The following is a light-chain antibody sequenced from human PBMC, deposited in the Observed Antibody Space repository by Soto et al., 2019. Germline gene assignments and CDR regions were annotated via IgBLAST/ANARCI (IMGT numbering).Light chain of an antibody. CDR2: LGS. J-gene: IGKJ1*01. Sequence: DSVMTQSPLSLSVTPGEPASISCRSSQSLLHTNGYNYLDWYLQRRGQSPQLLIYLGSHRASGVTDRFSGSGSGTDFTLKISRVEAEDVGVYYCMQALQSRVVFGQGNKVQI. CDR3: MQALQSRVV. V-gene: IGKV2-28*01. CDR1: QSLLHTNGYNY.